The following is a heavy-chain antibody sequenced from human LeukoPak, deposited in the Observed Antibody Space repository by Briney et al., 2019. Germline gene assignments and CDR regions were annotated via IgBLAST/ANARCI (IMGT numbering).Heavy chain of an antibody. CDR2: ISSSSNFI. CDR3: ARAISDYDASDI. Sequence: GGSLRLSCAASGFTFSSYSMNWVRQAPGKGLEWVSSISSSSNFIYYADSVKGRFTISGDNAKNSLYLQMNSLRAEDTAVYYCARAISDYDASDIWGQGTMVTVSS. D-gene: IGHD4-17*01. CDR1: GFTFSSYS. J-gene: IGHJ3*02. V-gene: IGHV3-21*01.